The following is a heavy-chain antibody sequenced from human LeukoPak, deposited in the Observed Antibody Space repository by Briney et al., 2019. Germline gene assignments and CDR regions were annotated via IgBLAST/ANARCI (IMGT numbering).Heavy chain of an antibody. J-gene: IGHJ4*02. CDR3: ARESDYYDSSGYYDY. CDR2: ISVYSGNT. Sequence: ASVKVSCKASGYTSTSYAMNWVRQAPGQGLEWMGWISVYSGNTNYAQKLQGRVIMTTDTSTNTAYMELRSLRSDDTAVYYCARESDYYDSSGYYDYWGQGTLVTVSS. V-gene: IGHV1-18*01. D-gene: IGHD3-22*01. CDR1: GYTSTSYA.